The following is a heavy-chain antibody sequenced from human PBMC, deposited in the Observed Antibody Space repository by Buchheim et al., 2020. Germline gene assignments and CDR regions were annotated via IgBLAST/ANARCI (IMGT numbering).Heavy chain of an antibody. Sequence: QVQLQESGPGLVKPSQTLSLTCTVSGGSISSGSYYWSWIRQPAGKGLEWIGRIYTSGSTNYNPSLKSRVTISVGTSKNQFSLKLSSVTAADTAVYYCAREYGRIAAADTYYYYYGMDVWGQGTT. D-gene: IGHD6-13*01. J-gene: IGHJ6*02. CDR2: IYTSGST. CDR3: AREYGRIAAADTYYYYYGMDV. V-gene: IGHV4-61*02. CDR1: GGSISSGSYY.